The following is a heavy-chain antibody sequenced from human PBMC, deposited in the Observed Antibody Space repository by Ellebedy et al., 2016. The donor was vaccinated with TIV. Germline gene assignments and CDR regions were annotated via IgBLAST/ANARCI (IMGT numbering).Heavy chain of an antibody. V-gene: IGHV1-18*01. Sequence: ASVKVSCKASGYTFSNYGVNWVRRAPGQGLEWVGWISVYHGNTKYAQKFQDRVTMTTDTSTSTAYLEFRSLRSDDTAVYYCARFTYAEMVDTAYYYGLDVWGLGTTVTVSS. CDR3: ARFTYAEMVDTAYYYGLDV. J-gene: IGHJ6*02. CDR1: GYTFSNYG. CDR2: ISVYHGNT. D-gene: IGHD5-24*01.